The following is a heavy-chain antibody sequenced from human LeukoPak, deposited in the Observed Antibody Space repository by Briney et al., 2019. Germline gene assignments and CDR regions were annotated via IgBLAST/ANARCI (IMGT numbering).Heavy chain of an antibody. CDR1: GFTFSSYA. J-gene: IGHJ4*02. CDR2: ISGSGGST. CDR3: AKFDGMVRGVSDSNDY. V-gene: IGHV3-23*01. Sequence: GGSLRLSCAASGFTFSSYAMSWVRQAPGKGLEWVSAISGSGGSTYYADSVKGRFTISRDNSKNTLHLQMNSLRAEDTAVYYCAKFDGMVRGVSDSNDYWGQGTLVTVSS. D-gene: IGHD3-10*01.